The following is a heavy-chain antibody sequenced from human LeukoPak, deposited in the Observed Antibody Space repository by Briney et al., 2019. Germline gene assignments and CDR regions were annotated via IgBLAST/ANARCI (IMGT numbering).Heavy chain of an antibody. J-gene: IGHJ4*02. V-gene: IGHV3-23*01. CDR2: ISGSGGSS. CDR3: AKERMVRGVGFDY. Sequence: GGSLRLSCAASGFTFSSSAMSWVRQAPGKGLEWVSAISGSGGSSYYADYVKGRFTISRDNSKNTLYLQMNSLRAEDTAVYYCAKERMVRGVGFDYWGQGTLVTVSS. D-gene: IGHD3-10*01. CDR1: GFTFSSSA.